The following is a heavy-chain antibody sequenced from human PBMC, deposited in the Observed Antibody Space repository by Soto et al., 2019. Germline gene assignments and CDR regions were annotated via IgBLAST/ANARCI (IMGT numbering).Heavy chain of an antibody. CDR2: ISAYNGNT. V-gene: IGHV1-18*01. D-gene: IGHD3-10*01. CDR1: GYTFTSYG. CDR3: AREGTMVRGVSYGMDV. Sequence: ASVKVSCKASGYTFTSYGIGWVRQAPGQGLEWMGWISAYNGNTNYAQKLQGRVTMTTDTSTSTAYMELRSLRSDDTAVYYCAREGTMVRGVSYGMDVWGQGTTVTVSS. J-gene: IGHJ6*02.